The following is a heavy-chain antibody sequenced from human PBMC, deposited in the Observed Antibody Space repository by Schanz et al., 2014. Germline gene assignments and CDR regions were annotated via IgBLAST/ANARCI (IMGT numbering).Heavy chain of an antibody. CDR2: VTWDGGYT. D-gene: IGHD5-12*01. V-gene: IGHV3-43*01. CDR3: AKNRAGGYESFLDS. Sequence: EVQLVESGGVVVQPGGSLRLSCAGSGFTFDDYTMHWVRQPPGKGLEWVSLVTWDGGYTYYADSMKGRFTISRDNSKNSLYLQMDSLRSEDTALYYCAKNRAGGYESFLDSWGQGTLVNVSS. J-gene: IGHJ4*02. CDR1: GFTFDDYT.